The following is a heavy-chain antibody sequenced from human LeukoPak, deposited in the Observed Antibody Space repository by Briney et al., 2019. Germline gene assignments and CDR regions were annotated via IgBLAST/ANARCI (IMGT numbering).Heavy chain of an antibody. D-gene: IGHD4-23*01. CDR1: GYTFTSYG. CDR3: ARVWTTVVALYYFDY. CDR2: ISAYNGNT. J-gene: IGHJ4*02. V-gene: IGHV1-18*01. Sequence: ASVKVSCKASGYTFTSYGISWVRQAPGQGLEWMGWISAYNGNTNYAQELQGRVTMTTDTSTSTAYMELRSLRSDDTAVYYCARVWTTVVALYYFDYWGQGTLVTVSS.